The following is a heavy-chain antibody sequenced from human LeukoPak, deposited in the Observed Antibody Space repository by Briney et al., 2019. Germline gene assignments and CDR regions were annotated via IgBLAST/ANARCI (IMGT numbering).Heavy chain of an antibody. D-gene: IGHD4-23*01. CDR2: ISAYNGNT. CDR1: GYTFTGYY. V-gene: IGHV1-18*04. CDR3: ARGYGGLYYYYYYMDV. Sequence: ASVKVSCKASGYTFTGYYMHWVRQAPGQGLEWMGWISAYNGNTNYAQKLQGRVTMTTDTSTSTAYKELRSLRSDDTAVYYCARGYGGLYYYYYYMDVWGKGTTVTVSS. J-gene: IGHJ6*03.